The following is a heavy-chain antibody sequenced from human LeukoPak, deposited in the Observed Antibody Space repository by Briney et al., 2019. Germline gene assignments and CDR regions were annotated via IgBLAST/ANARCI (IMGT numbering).Heavy chain of an antibody. Sequence: GASVKVSCKASGYTFTGYYMHWVRQAPGQGLEWMGWINTNTGNPTYAQGFTGRFVFSLDTSVSTAYLQISSLKAEDTAVYYCARDLGIAAAGNYYYYGMDVWGQGTTVTVSS. CDR2: INTNTGNP. V-gene: IGHV7-4-1*02. J-gene: IGHJ6*02. D-gene: IGHD6-13*01. CDR1: GYTFTGYY. CDR3: ARDLGIAAAGNYYYYGMDV.